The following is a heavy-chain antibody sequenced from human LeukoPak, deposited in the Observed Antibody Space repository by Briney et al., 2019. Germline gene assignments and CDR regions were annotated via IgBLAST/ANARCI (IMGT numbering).Heavy chain of an antibody. CDR3: ARDRLHLLNY. V-gene: IGHV3-21*01. Sequence: GGSLRLSCAASGFTFSSYSMNWVRQAPGKGLEWVSSISSSSSYIYYADSVKGRFTISRDNARNSLYLQMNSLRAEDTAVYYCARDRLHLLNYWGQGTLVTVSS. D-gene: IGHD4-11*01. CDR2: ISSSSSYI. CDR1: GFTFSSYS. J-gene: IGHJ4*02.